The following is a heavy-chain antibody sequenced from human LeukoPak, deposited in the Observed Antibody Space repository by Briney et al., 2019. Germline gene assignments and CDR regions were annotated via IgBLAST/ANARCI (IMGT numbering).Heavy chain of an antibody. J-gene: IGHJ4*02. Sequence: SETLSLTCAVYGGSFSGYYWSWIRKPPGKGLVWIGEINHSGSTNDNPSLKSRVTISVDTSKNQFSLKLSSVTAADTAVYYCAREYCSSTSCYAVLDYWGQGTLVTVSS. CDR2: INHSGST. CDR1: GGSFSGYY. CDR3: AREYCSSTSCYAVLDY. D-gene: IGHD2-2*01. V-gene: IGHV4-34*01.